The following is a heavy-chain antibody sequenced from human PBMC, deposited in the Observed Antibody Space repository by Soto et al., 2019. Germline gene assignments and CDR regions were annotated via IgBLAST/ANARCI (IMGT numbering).Heavy chain of an antibody. V-gene: IGHV4-59*01. CDR3: ARVDWGSFDY. CDR2: IFYSGST. Sequence: XGTLSLTCTVSGASLSGYYWAWIRQPPGKGLEWIGNIFYSGSTDYNPSLKSRVTMSLDTSRSHFSLKIRSVTTADTAVYYCARVDWGSFDYWGQGTLVTVSS. D-gene: IGHD3-9*01. CDR1: GASLSGYY. J-gene: IGHJ4*02.